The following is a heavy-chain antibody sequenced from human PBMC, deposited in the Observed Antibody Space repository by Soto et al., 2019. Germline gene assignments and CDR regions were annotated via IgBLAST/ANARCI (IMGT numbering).Heavy chain of an antibody. Sequence: SETLSLTCTVSGGSVSSGSYYWSWIRQPPGKGLEWIGYIYYSGSTNYNPSLKSRVTISVDTSKNQFSLKLSSVTAADTAVYYCARDPLDSYGPQDGYWGQGTLVTVSS. CDR2: IYYSGST. CDR3: ARDPLDSYGPQDGY. CDR1: GGSVSSGSYY. D-gene: IGHD5-18*01. V-gene: IGHV4-61*01. J-gene: IGHJ4*02.